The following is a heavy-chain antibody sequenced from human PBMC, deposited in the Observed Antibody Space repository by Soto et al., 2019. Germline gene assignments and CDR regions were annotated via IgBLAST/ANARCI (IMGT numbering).Heavy chain of an antibody. Sequence: QVQLVQSGAEVKKPGSSVKVSCKASGGTFGSYAISWVRQAPGQGLERMGGIIPIPGTANYAEKFQGRVTIAADESTSTAYMELSSLGSEDTAVYYCARSQGSSTSLEIYYYYYYGMDVWGQGTTVTVSS. J-gene: IGHJ6*02. CDR3: ARSQGSSTSLEIYYYYYYGMDV. CDR2: IIPIPGTA. V-gene: IGHV1-69*01. CDR1: GGTFGSYA. D-gene: IGHD2-2*01.